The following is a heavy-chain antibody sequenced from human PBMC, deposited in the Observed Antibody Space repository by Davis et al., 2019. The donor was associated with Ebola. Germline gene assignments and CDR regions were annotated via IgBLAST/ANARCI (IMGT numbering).Heavy chain of an antibody. D-gene: IGHD3-3*01. CDR3: ARGEFWSGYPPNWYFDL. J-gene: IGHJ2*01. CDR1: GGSFSGFF. CDR2: INHSGNT. V-gene: IGHV4-34*01. Sequence: SETLSLTCAVYGGSFSGFFWSWIRQPPGKGLEWIGEINHSGNTHYNPSLKSRVAISVDASKNQFSLKLSSVTAADTAMYYCARGEFWSGYPPNWYFDLWGRGTLVTVSS.